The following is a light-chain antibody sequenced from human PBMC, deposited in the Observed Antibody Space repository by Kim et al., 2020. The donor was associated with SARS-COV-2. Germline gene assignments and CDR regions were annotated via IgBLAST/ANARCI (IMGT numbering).Light chain of an antibody. J-gene: IGLJ3*02. CDR3: QVWDSSGDHVV. CDR2: YDS. Sequence: APGKTARITCGGNNIASKSVHWYQQKPGQAPVLVIYYDSDRPSGIPERFSGSNSGNTATLTISRVEAGDEADYYCQVWDSSGDHVVFGGGTKLTVL. V-gene: IGLV3-21*04. CDR1: NIASKS.